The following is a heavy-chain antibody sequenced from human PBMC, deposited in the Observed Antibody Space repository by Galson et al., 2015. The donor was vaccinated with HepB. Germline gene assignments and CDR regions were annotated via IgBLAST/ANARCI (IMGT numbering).Heavy chain of an antibody. CDR2: ISSSGSTI. Sequence: SLRLSCAASGFTFSSYEMNWVRQAPGKGLEWVSYISSSGSTIYYADSVKGRFTISRDNAKNSLYLQMNSLRAEDTAAYYCATTYYYDSSGYYYWGQGTLVTVSS. CDR3: ATTYYYDSSGYYY. V-gene: IGHV3-48*03. D-gene: IGHD3-22*01. J-gene: IGHJ4*02. CDR1: GFTFSSYE.